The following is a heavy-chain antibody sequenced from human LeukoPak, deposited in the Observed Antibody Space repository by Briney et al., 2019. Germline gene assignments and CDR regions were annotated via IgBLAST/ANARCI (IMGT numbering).Heavy chain of an antibody. CDR2: ISSSSSYI. Sequence: GGSLRLSCAASGFTFSSYSMNWVREAPGKGLEWVSSISSSSSYIYYADSVKGRFTISRDNAKNSLYLQMNSLRVEDTAVYYCARARGGYDLDYWGQGTLVTVSS. V-gene: IGHV3-21*01. CDR3: ARARGGYDLDY. D-gene: IGHD5-12*01. CDR1: GFTFSSYS. J-gene: IGHJ4*02.